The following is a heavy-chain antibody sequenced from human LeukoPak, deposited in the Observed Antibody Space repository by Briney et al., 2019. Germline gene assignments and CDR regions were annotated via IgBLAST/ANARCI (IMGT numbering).Heavy chain of an antibody. CDR1: GFTFSSYA. CDR2: ISGSGGST. V-gene: IGHV3-23*01. CDR3: AKVWRKLLWHDAFDI. J-gene: IGHJ3*02. Sequence: GGSLRLSCAVSGFTFSSYAMSWVRQAPGKGLEWVSAISGSGGSTYYADSVKGRFTISRDNSKNTLYLQMNSLRAEDTAVYYCAKVWRKLLWHDAFDIWGQGTMVTVSS. D-gene: IGHD3-10*01.